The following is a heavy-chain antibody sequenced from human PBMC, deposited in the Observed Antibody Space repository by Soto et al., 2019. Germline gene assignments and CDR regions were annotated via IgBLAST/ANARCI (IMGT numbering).Heavy chain of an antibody. CDR2: VYYTGTT. CDR1: GGSIRSYF. D-gene: IGHD6-13*01. CDR3: ARDLAAVPRAFDY. V-gene: IGHV4-59*01. J-gene: IGHJ4*02. Sequence: SETLSLTCTVSGGSIRSYFYIWVRQPPGKGLEWIGSVYYTGTTDYNPSLKSRVTISVDTSKTQFSLNLRSVTAADTAVYYCARDLAAVPRAFDYWGRGTLVTVSS.